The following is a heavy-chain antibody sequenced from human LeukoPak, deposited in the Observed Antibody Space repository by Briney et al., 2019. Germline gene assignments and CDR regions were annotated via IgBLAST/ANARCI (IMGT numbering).Heavy chain of an antibody. J-gene: IGHJ4*02. D-gene: IGHD6-19*01. CDR1: GFTFSSYA. Sequence: GGSLRLSCAASGFTFSSYAMSWVRQAPGKGLEWVSAISGSGGSTYYADSVKGRFTISRDNSKNTLYLQMNSLRAEDTAVYYCAKDFKQYSSGGRWDYWGQGTLVTVSS. CDR3: AKDFKQYSSGGRWDY. CDR2: ISGSGGST. V-gene: IGHV3-23*01.